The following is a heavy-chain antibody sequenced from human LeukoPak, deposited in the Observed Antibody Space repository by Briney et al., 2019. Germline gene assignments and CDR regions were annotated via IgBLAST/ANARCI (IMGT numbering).Heavy chain of an antibody. D-gene: IGHD5-18*01. Sequence: PGGSLGLSCAASGFSVSDNYMNWVRQAPGKGLEWVSVIYDDGTTYYADSVRGRFTISRDNSKNTLYLQMNSLRAEDTAVYYCAKDWGYSYGETYWGQGTLVTVSS. CDR3: AKDWGYSYGETY. CDR2: IYDDGTT. CDR1: GFSVSDNY. J-gene: IGHJ4*02. V-gene: IGHV3-66*01.